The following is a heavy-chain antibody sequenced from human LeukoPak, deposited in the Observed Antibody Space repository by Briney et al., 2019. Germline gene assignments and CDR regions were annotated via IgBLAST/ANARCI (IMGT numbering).Heavy chain of an antibody. J-gene: IGHJ4*02. V-gene: IGHV4-59*12. CDR1: GASISRYY. D-gene: IGHD5-24*01. Sequence: SETLSLTCTVSGASISRYYWSWIRQPPGKGLEWIGHIYYGGSANYNPSLRSRVTISLDTSKNQFSLKLTSVTAADTAVYYCAKVGDGYNQRYYFDYWGQGILATVSS. CDR2: IYYGGSA. CDR3: AKVGDGYNQRYYFDY.